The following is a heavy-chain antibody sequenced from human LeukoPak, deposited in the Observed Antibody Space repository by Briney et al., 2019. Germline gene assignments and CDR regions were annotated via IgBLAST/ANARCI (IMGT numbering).Heavy chain of an antibody. CDR1: GLTFSSHW. V-gene: IGHV3-23*01. Sequence: GGSLRLSRAASGLTFSSHWMHWVRQAPGKGLEWVSGISGTGERTSYADSVKGRFAISRDNSQNTLYLQMDSLRAEDTAVYYCAREPGTTLLTRLYLWGQGTLVTVSS. D-gene: IGHD3-10*01. CDR2: ISGTGERT. CDR3: AREPGTTLLTRLYL. J-gene: IGHJ4*02.